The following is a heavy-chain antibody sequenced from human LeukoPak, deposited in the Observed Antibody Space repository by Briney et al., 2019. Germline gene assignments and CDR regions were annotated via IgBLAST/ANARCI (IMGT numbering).Heavy chain of an antibody. D-gene: IGHD3-10*01. J-gene: IGHJ4*02. CDR3: ARDRYYGSGSYYNHDFDY. CDR1: GGSISSYY. V-gene: IGHV4-59*01. CDR2: IYFGGST. Sequence: SETLSLTCTVSGGSISSYYWSWVRQPPGKGLEWIGYIYFGGSTSYNPSLKSRVTISVDTSKNQFSLKLNSVTAADTAVYYCARDRYYGSGSYYNHDFDYWGQGTLVTVSS.